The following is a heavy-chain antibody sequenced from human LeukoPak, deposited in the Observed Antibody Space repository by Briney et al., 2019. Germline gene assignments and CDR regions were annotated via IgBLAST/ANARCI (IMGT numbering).Heavy chain of an antibody. Sequence: PGGSLRLSCAASGFTVSSNYMSWVRQAPGKGLEWVAVISYDGSNKYYADSVKGRFTISRDNSKNTLYLQMNSLRAEDTAVYYCAKDGTKTGTTEYWGQGTLVTVSS. CDR3: AKDGTKTGTTEY. D-gene: IGHD1-7*01. J-gene: IGHJ4*02. CDR2: ISYDGSNK. CDR1: GFTVSSNY. V-gene: IGHV3-30*18.